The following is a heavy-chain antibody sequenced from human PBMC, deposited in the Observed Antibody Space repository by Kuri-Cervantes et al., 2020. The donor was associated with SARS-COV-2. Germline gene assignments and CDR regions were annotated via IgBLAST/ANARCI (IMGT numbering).Heavy chain of an antibody. CDR3: AKGVKIYYVSSGPDY. J-gene: IGHJ4*02. V-gene: IGHV3-30*18. Sequence: LSLTCSASGFTVSSNYMSWVRQAPGKGLEWVAVISYDGSNKYYADSVKGRFTISRDNSKNTLYLQMNSLRAEDTAVYYCAKGVKIYYVSSGPDYWGQGTLVTVSS. CDR1: GFTVSSNY. D-gene: IGHD3-22*01. CDR2: ISYDGSNK.